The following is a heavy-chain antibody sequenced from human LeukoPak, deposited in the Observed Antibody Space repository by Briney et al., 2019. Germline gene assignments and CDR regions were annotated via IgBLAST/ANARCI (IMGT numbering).Heavy chain of an antibody. CDR3: AREAYSSGWPYFDY. Sequence: SETLSLTCTVSGGSISSRDNYWSWIRQPPGKGLEWIGYIYYSGSTYYNPSLKSRVTISVDTSKNQFSLKLSSVTAADTAVYYCAREAYSSGWPYFDYWGQGTLVTVSS. V-gene: IGHV4-30-4*01. J-gene: IGHJ4*02. CDR1: GGSISSRDNY. CDR2: IYYSGST. D-gene: IGHD6-19*01.